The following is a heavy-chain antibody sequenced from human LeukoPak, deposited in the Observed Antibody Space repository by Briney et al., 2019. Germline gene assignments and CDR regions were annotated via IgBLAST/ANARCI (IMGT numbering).Heavy chain of an antibody. CDR2: ISGSGSST. Sequence: GGSLRLSCAASGFTFSSYAMSWVRQAPGKGLEWVSAISGSGSSTYYADSVKGRFTISRDNSKNTLYLQLNSLRAEDTAVYCCATDGQVWFQGGLDYWGQGTLVTVSS. J-gene: IGHJ4*02. V-gene: IGHV3-23*01. CDR1: GFTFSSYA. D-gene: IGHD3/OR15-3a*01. CDR3: ATDGQVWFQGGLDY.